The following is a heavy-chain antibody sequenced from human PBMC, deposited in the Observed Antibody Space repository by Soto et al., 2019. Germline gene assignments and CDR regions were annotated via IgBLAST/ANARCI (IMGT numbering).Heavy chain of an antibody. J-gene: IGHJ4*02. V-gene: IGHV1-69*06. D-gene: IGHD1-26*01. Sequence: QVQLVQSGAEVKKPGSSVKVSCKASGGTFSSYAISWVRQAPGQGLEWMGGIIPIFGTANYAQKFQGRVTFPGDIPTSTAKMGGSGLRLGDAPVFFCTGGGGGGATPGWDWGQGTLVTVSS. CDR3: TGGGGGGATPGWD. CDR2: IIPIFGTA. CDR1: GGTFSSYA.